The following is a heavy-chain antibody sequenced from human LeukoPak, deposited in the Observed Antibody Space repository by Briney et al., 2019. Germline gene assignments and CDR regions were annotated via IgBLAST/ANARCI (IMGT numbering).Heavy chain of an antibody. J-gene: IGHJ4*02. CDR1: GGSLSSTSHY. CDR3: ARGRRDGYNLEYFDK. D-gene: IGHD5-24*01. Sequence: SETLSLTCTVSGGSLSSTSHYWAWIRQPPGKGLEWVGSVYYSGSTYYNPSLKSRVTIYVDTSKNQFSLKLSSVTAADTAVYYCARGRRDGYNLEYFDKWGQGTLVTVSS. CDR2: VYYSGST. V-gene: IGHV4-39*01.